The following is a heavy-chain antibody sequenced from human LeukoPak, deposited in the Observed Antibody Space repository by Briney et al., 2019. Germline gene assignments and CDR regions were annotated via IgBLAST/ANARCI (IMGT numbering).Heavy chain of an antibody. J-gene: IGHJ4*02. V-gene: IGHV1-18*01. CDR3: ARDLVDGVGAPGAY. Sequence: ASVKVSCKASGYTFTNYGITWMRQAPGQGLEWMGWINTYNGNTNYAQKLQGRVTITADTSTSTAYMELRSLRSDDTAVFYCARDLVDGVGAPGAYWGQGALVTVSS. CDR1: GYTFTNYG. D-gene: IGHD1-26*01. CDR2: INTYNGNT.